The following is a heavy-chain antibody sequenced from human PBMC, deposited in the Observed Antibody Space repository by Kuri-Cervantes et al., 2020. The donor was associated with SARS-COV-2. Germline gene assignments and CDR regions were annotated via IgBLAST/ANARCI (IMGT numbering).Heavy chain of an antibody. CDR1: GGSISISSYF. CDR2: IHYRGTT. V-gene: IGHV4-39*01. Sequence: SETLSLTCTVSGGSISISSYFWVWIRQSPGKGLEWIGSIHYRGTTYSNPSLMSRLTISVYTSKNQFSLRLTSVTAADTAVYYCARHFYGGNAIFQYWGQGTLVTVSS. J-gene: IGHJ4*02. D-gene: IGHD4-23*01. CDR3: ARHFYGGNAIFQY.